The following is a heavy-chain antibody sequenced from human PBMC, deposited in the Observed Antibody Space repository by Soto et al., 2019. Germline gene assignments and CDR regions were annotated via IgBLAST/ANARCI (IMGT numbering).Heavy chain of an antibody. CDR3: ARDRPALRFLEWLFEC. V-gene: IGHV1-69*12. D-gene: IGHD3-3*01. CDR1: GGTFSSYA. CDR2: IIPIFGTA. J-gene: IGHJ4*02. Sequence: QVQLVQSGAEVKKPGSSVKVSCKASGGTFSSYAISWVRQAPGQGLEWMGGIIPIFGTANYAQKFQGRVTITADESAHTAYKELSSLRSEDTAVYYCARDRPALRFLEWLFECWGQGTLVTVSS.